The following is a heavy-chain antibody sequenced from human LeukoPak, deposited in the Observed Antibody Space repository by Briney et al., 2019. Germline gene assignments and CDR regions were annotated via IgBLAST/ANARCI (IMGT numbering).Heavy chain of an antibody. CDR1: GGSVGSGGYY. D-gene: IGHD6-19*01. Sequence: SETLSLTCTVSGGSVGSGGYYWSWIRQSPGKGLEWIGNVYYSGSAYYNPSLESRVTMSVDTSTNQFSLKLTFVTAADTAVYYCARWSSDWENNYFDPWGQGILVTVSS. CDR3: ARWSSDWENNYFDP. J-gene: IGHJ5*02. CDR2: VYYSGSA. V-gene: IGHV4-39*07.